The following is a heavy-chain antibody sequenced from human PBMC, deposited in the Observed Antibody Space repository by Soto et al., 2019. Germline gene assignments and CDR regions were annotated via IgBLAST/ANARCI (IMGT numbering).Heavy chain of an antibody. CDR1: GYAFTTYG. J-gene: IGHJ4*02. CDR2: ISAHNGNT. CDR3: ARGSYGDY. D-gene: IGHD3-10*01. Sequence: QVHLVQSGAEVTKPGASVKVSCQGSGYAFTTYGITWVRQAPGQGLEWMGWISAHNGNTNYAQKLQGRVTVTRDTSTSTAYMELRSLRYDDTAVYYCARGSYGDYWGQGALVTGSS. V-gene: IGHV1-18*01.